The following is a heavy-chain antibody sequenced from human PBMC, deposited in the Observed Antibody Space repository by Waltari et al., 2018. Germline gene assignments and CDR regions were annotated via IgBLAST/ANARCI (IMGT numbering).Heavy chain of an antibody. J-gene: IGHJ4*02. Sequence: VLLQESGPGLVKPWQTVSLTCTVSGGSINNYYWSWIRQLDGGRMACIGRIYISRNTTYNSSLSRRVSMSVDTSKYHVSLNLYSVIASDTAVYYFARDRHYTSGWTLFRSWVQGTLVTVSS. D-gene: IGHD6-19*01. CDR1: GGSINNYY. V-gene: IGHV4-4*07. CDR3: ARDRHYTSGWTLFRS. CDR2: IYISRNT.